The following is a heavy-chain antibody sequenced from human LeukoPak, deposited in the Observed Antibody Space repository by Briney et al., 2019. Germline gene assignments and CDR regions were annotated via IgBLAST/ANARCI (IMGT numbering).Heavy chain of an antibody. V-gene: IGHV4-59*01. CDR1: GGSISSYY. CDR3: ARAGPSYYYYGMDV. CDR2: IHYSGST. J-gene: IGHJ6*02. Sequence: SETLSLTCTVSGGSISSYYWSWIRQPPGKGLEWKGYIHYSGSTNYNPSLKSRVAISVDTSKNQFSLKLSSVTAADTAVYYCARAGPSYYYYGMDVWGQGTTVTVSS.